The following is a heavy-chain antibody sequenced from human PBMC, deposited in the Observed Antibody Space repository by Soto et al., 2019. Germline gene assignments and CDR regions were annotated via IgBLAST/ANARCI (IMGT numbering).Heavy chain of an antibody. CDR3: ARVLPEYDFWSGYYSDWFDP. CDR2: IYYSGST. D-gene: IGHD3-3*01. Sequence: SETLSLTCTVSGGSISSYYWSWIRQPPGKGLEWIGYIYYSGSTNYNPSLKSRVTISVDTSKNQFSLKLSSVTAADTAVYYCARVLPEYDFWSGYYSDWFDPWGQGTLVTVSS. J-gene: IGHJ5*02. CDR1: GGSISSYY. V-gene: IGHV4-59*01.